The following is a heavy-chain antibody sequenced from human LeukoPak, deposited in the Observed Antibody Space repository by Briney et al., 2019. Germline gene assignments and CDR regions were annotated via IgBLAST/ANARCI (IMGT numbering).Heavy chain of an antibody. V-gene: IGHV1-46*01. Sequence: ASVKVSCKSTGYTFSSYYIHWVRQAPGQGLEWMGIINPSGGSTNYAHKFQDRVTMTRDTSTSTVYMELSSLRSEDTAVYYCARDEGYYFYLDVWSKGTTVTVSS. J-gene: IGHJ6*03. CDR3: ARDEGYYFYLDV. CDR2: INPSGGST. CDR1: GYTFSSYY.